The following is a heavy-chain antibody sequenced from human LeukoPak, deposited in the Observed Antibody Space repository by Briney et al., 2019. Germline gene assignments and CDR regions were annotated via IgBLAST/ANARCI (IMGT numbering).Heavy chain of an antibody. CDR3: AREYDFWSGWYYYMDV. Sequence: GGSLSLSCAASGFTFSNYWMTWVRQAPGKGLQWVASIRQDANVKYYVDSVKGRFTISRDNAKNSLYLQMNSLRAEDTAVYYCAREYDFWSGWYYYMDVWDKGTTVTVSS. D-gene: IGHD3-3*01. V-gene: IGHV3-7*01. CDR1: GFTFSNYW. J-gene: IGHJ6*03. CDR2: IRQDANVK.